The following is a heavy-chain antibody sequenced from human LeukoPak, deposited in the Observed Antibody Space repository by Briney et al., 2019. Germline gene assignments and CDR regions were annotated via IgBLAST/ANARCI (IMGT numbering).Heavy chain of an antibody. CDR1: GFTFSSYA. J-gene: IGHJ4*02. D-gene: IGHD3-22*01. CDR3: AKDDRAYYDSSGYYPH. V-gene: IGHV3-23*01. CDR2: ISGSGDNT. Sequence: GGSLRLSCAASGFTFSSYAMSWVRQAPGKGLEWVSGISGSGDNTYYADSVKGRFTISRDNSKNTLYLQMNSLRAEDTAVYYCAKDDRAYYDSSGYYPHWGQGTLVTVSS.